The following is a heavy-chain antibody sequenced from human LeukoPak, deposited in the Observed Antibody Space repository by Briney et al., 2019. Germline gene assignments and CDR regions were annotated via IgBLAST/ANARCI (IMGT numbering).Heavy chain of an antibody. Sequence: PSETLSLTCAVYSVSFSGYFWTYVRQPPGMGLEWIGEINQRGSTNYNPSLKSRVTMSVDTSKNQFSLRLSSVTAADTAVYYCARGSIYYGDSSVYFDCWGQGTLVTVSS. CDR2: INQRGST. CDR3: ARGSIYYGDSSVYFDC. J-gene: IGHJ4*02. CDR1: SVSFSGYF. D-gene: IGHD3-22*01. V-gene: IGHV4-34*01.